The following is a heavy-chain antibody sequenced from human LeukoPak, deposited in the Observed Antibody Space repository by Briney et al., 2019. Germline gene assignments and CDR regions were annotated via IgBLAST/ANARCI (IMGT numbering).Heavy chain of an antibody. V-gene: IGHV4-39*01. Sequence: SETLSLTCTVSGGSIRSSSCDWGWIRQPPGKGLEWIATTYYSGSTYYNPSLKSRVTISVDTSKNQFSLKLSSVTAADTAVYYCARATSNMAMDVWGQGTTVTVSS. CDR3: ARATSNMAMDV. CDR2: TYYSGST. J-gene: IGHJ6*02. D-gene: IGHD5-24*01. CDR1: GGSIRSSSCD.